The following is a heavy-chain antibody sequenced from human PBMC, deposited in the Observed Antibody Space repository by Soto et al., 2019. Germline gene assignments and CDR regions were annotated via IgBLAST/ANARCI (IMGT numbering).Heavy chain of an antibody. D-gene: IGHD3-9*01. Sequence: SETLSLTCTVSGGSIRSYYWSWIRQPPGKGLEWIGYTYDSGSTTYNPSLKSRITISVDTSKNQFSRKLRPVTAADTAVYYCARDFFERSATSYDYYYYMDVWGKGTTVTVSS. CDR3: ARDFFERSATSYDYYYYMDV. CDR1: GGSIRSYY. V-gene: IGHV4-59*01. J-gene: IGHJ6*03. CDR2: TYDSGST.